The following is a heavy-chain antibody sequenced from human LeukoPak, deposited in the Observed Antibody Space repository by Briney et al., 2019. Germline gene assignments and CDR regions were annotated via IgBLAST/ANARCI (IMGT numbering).Heavy chain of an antibody. D-gene: IGHD4-23*01. CDR2: ISYDGSNK. V-gene: IGHV3-30*18. CDR1: GFTFSSYG. J-gene: IGHJ4*02. Sequence: GGSLRLSCAASGFTFSSYGMHWVRQAPGKGLEWVAVISYDGSNKYYADSVKGRFTISRDNSKNTLYLQMNSLRAEDTAAYYCANWLLTTVVLNWGQGTLVTVSS. CDR3: ANWLLTTVVLN.